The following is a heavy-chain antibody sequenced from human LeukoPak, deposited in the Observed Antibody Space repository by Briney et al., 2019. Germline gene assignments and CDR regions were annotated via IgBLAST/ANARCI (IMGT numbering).Heavy chain of an antibody. J-gene: IGHJ4*02. D-gene: IGHD2/OR15-2a*01. CDR3: AKGPPLSGPDDY. V-gene: IGHV3-23*01. CDR1: AFTFSSYA. CDR2: IIGSGGST. Sequence: GGSLRLXCAASAFTFSSYATRWVRQAPGKGLEWVSAIIGSGGSTYYADSVKGRFTISRDNSKNTLYLQMNSPRAEDTAVYYCAKGPPLSGPDDYWGQGTLVTVSS.